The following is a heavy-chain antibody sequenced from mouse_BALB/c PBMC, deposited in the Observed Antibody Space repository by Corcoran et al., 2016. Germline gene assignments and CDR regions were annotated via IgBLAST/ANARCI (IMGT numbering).Heavy chain of an antibody. D-gene: IGHD4-1*01. J-gene: IGHJ1*01. CDR1: GFNIKDTY. CDR2: IDPANGNT. CDR3: ANWDWYFDV. Sequence: EVQLQQSGAELVKLGASVKLSCTASGFNIKDTYMHWVKQRTEQGLEWIGRIDPANGNTKYDPKFQGKATITADTSSNTAYLQLSSLTSEDTAVYYCANWDWYFDVWGAGTTVTVSS. V-gene: IGHV14-3*02.